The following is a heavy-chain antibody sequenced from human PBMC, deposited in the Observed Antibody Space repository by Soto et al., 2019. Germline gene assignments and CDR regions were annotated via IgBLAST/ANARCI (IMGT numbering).Heavy chain of an antibody. J-gene: IGHJ5*01. CDR2: LNTYGNT. Sequence: SETLSLTCTVSGGSISSYYWSWIRQPAGKGLEWIGRLNTYGNTHYNPSLKSRVTVSVDTSRNQFFLTLRSVTAADSAVYHCGRESGETWDYEASWGHGTPVTVSS. D-gene: IGHD1-7*01. V-gene: IGHV4-4*07. CDR1: GGSISSYY. CDR3: GRESGETWDYEAS.